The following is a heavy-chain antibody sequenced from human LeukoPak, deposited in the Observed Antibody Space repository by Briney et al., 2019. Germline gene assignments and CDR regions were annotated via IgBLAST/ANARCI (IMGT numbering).Heavy chain of an antibody. D-gene: IGHD4-17*01. CDR2: INSDGSST. CDR1: AFSFSSYW. V-gene: IGHV3-74*01. CDR3: ARTVDYGDYVGRTYYYYGMDV. Sequence: GGSLLLSSAASAFSFSSYWMHWVRQAPGKGLVWVSRINSDGSSTRYSDSVMGRFTISRDNSTNTLYLQMNSVRAEETAVYYCARTVDYGDYVGRTYYYYGMDVWGQGTTVTVSS. J-gene: IGHJ6*02.